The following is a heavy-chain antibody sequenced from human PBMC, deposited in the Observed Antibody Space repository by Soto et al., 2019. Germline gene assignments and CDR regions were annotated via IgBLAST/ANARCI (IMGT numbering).Heavy chain of an antibody. V-gene: IGHV3-53*01. CDR3: ESNRGGGGY. D-gene: IGHD3-10*01. J-gene: IGHJ4*02. CDR1: GFTVSNNY. Sequence: EVQLVESGGGLIQPGGSLRLSCAVSGFTVSNNYMSWVRQAPGKGLEGVSVIYSGGYTAYGDSVKGRFTISRDNSNKPLFLQMNRRGADDPAGYLWESNRGGGGYWGQGTLVTVSS. CDR2: IYSGGYT.